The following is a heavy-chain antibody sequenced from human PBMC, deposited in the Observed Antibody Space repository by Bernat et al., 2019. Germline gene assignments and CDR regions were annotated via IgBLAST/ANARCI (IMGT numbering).Heavy chain of an antibody. J-gene: IGHJ3*02. V-gene: IGHV5-51*01. CDR3: ASGYYSDRRAFDI. Sequence: EVQLVQSGAEVKKPGESLKVSCKGSGYSFTSYWIGWVRQMPGKGLEWMGIIYPVDSDTMYSPSFQGRVTISVDKSISTAYLQWSSLKASDTAMYYCASGYYSDRRAFDIWGQGTMVTVSS. CDR2: IYPVDSDT. CDR1: GYSFTSYW. D-gene: IGHD2-15*01.